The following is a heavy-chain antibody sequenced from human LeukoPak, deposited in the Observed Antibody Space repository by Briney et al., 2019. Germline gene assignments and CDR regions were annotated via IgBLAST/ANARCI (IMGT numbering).Heavy chain of an antibody. CDR1: GGTFSSYA. Sequence: SVKVSCKASGGTFSSYAISWVRQAPRQGLEWMGGVIPIFGTANFAQKFQGRVTTTADESTSTAYMELSSLRSEDTAVYYCARGLGGYNYYGTDVWGQGTTVTVSS. V-gene: IGHV1-69*13. CDR3: ARGLGGYNYYGTDV. J-gene: IGHJ6*02. CDR2: VIPIFGTA. D-gene: IGHD3-10*01.